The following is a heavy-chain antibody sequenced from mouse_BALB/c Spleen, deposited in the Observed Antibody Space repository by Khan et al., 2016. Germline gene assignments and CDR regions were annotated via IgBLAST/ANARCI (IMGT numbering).Heavy chain of an antibody. J-gene: IGHJ4*01. V-gene: IGHV3-2*02. CDR1: GYSITSDYA. Sequence: EVQLQESGPGLVKPSQSLSLTCTVTGYSITSDYAWNWIRQFPGNKLEWMGYISYSGSTSYNPSLKSRISITRDTSKNQFFLQLNSVTTEDTATYYCARGGLLRLHYYAMDYWGQGTSGTVSS. D-gene: IGHD1-2*01. CDR3: ARGGLLRLHYYAMDY. CDR2: ISYSGST.